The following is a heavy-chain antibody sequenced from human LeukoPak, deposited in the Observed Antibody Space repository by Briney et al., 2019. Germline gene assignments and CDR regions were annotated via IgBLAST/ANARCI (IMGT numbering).Heavy chain of an antibody. CDR1: GGSISSYY. D-gene: IGHD6-13*01. CDR2: MYYRGNT. Sequence: SETLSLTCTVSGGSISSYYWSWIRQPPGKGLEWIGYMYYRGNTNYDPSLKSRVTISIDTPNNQFPLKLSSVTAADTAVYYCATGVHGIAAAGDYYFDYWGQGTLVTVSS. V-gene: IGHV4-59*01. J-gene: IGHJ4*02. CDR3: ATGVHGIAAAGDYYFDY.